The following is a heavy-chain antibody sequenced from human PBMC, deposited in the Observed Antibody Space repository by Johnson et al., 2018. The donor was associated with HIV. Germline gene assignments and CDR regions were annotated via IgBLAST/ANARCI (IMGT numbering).Heavy chain of an antibody. V-gene: IGHV3-30*02. J-gene: IGHJ3*02. Sequence: QVQLVESGGGVVQPGRSLRLSCAASGFTFSSYAMHWVRQAPGKGLEWVAFIRYDGSNKYYADSVKGRFTISRDNSKNTLYLQMNSLRAEDTAVYYCAKDDSVFTMVRGVRSDAFDIWGQGTMVTVSS. CDR2: IRYDGSNK. D-gene: IGHD3-10*01. CDR3: AKDDSVFTMVRGVRSDAFDI. CDR1: GFTFSSYA.